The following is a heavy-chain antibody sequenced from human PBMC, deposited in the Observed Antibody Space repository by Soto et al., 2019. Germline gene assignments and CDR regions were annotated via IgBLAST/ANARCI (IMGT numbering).Heavy chain of an antibody. J-gene: IGHJ5*02. V-gene: IGHV1-18*01. D-gene: IGHD2-15*01. CDR2: ISTYDDKT. CDR1: GYSFRTHG. Sequence: QVQLVQSGAEVKTPGASVKVSCRASGYSFRTHGISWVRQAPGQGLEWMGWISTYDDKTNFPQKFQGRITMTTDTSTSTVYMELRSLRAGDTAVYFCARDLGYCNSSGCFRNWFDRWGQGTLVTVSS. CDR3: ARDLGYCNSSGCFRNWFDR.